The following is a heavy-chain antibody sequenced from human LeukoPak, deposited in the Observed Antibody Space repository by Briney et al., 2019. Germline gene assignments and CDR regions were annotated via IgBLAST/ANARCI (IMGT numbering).Heavy chain of an antibody. D-gene: IGHD3-22*01. CDR3: AMGPYYYDSSGYYY. Sequence: GGSLRLSCAASGFSVTSNYMSWVRQAPGKGLEWVSRINSDGSSTNYADSVKGRFTISRDNAKDTLYLQMNSLRAEDTAVYYCAMGPYYYDSSGYYYWGQGTLVTVSS. CDR2: INSDGSST. V-gene: IGHV3-74*01. J-gene: IGHJ4*02. CDR1: GFSVTSNY.